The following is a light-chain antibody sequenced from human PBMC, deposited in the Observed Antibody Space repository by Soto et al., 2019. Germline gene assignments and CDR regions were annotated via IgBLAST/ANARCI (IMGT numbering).Light chain of an antibody. Sequence: QSVLTQPPSMSGAPGQRVTISCTGSSSNIGTRHDVNWYQQILGTAPKLLIYGDTNRPSGVPDRFSGSKSGTSASLAITGLQAEDEADDYCQSYDTSLSAWVFGGVTKLTVL. V-gene: IGLV1-40*01. CDR3: QSYDTSLSAWV. CDR2: GDT. CDR1: SSNIGTRHD. J-gene: IGLJ3*02.